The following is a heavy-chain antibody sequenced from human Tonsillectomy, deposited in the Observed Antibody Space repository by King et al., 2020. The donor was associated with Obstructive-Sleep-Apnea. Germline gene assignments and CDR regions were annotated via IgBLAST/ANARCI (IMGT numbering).Heavy chain of an antibody. J-gene: IGHJ4*02. CDR2: IYWDDDK. CDR1: GFSLSTSGVC. D-gene: IGHD6-19*01. V-gene: IGHV2-5*02. Sequence: HITLKESGPSLVKPTQTLTLTCTFSGFSLSTSGVCVGWIRQAPGKALEWLALIYWDDDKGYSPSLKIRLTSTKDTSENQLVLIMTNMDPVDTATYYCAHRSSGGPSGFDYWGQGTLVTVSS. CDR3: AHRSSGGPSGFDY.